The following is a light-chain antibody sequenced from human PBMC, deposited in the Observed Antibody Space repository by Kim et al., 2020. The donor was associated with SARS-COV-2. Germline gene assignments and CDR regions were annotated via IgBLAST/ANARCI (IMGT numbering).Light chain of an antibody. J-gene: IGKJ4*01. CDR2: GAS. CDR1: QSVSSY. Sequence: EIVMTQSPATLSLSPGERATLSCRASQSVSSYLAWYQQKPGQAPRLLIYGASTRATGIPARFSGSGSGTEFTLTISSLQAEDFAAYYWQQYNSWPIFGGGTKVDIK. V-gene: IGKV3-15*01. CDR3: QQYNSWPI.